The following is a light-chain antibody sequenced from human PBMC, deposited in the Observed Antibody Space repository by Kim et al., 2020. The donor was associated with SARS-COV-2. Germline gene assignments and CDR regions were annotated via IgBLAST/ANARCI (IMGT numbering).Light chain of an antibody. J-gene: IGLJ1*01. CDR3: ASSTTIGTYV. Sequence: QSALTQPASVSGSPGQSISISCTGTSSDIGVYNFVSWYQQHPGKVPKPVIYDVSKRPSGVSNRFSGSKSGNTASLTISGLQAEDEADYYCASSTTIGTYVFGAGTKVTVL. V-gene: IGLV2-14*01. CDR2: DVS. CDR1: SSDIGVYNF.